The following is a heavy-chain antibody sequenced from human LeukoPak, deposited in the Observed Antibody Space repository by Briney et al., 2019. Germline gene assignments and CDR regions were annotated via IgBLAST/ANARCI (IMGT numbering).Heavy chain of an antibody. CDR3: ARGSATVVMRGGFDY. CDR2: ISAYNGNT. Sequence: ASVRVSCKASGYTFTSYGISWVRQAPGQGLEWMGWISAYNGNTNYAQKLQGRVTMTTDTSTTTAYMELRSLRSDGTAVYYCARGSATVVMRGGFDYWGQGTLVTVSS. J-gene: IGHJ4*02. CDR1: GYTFTSYG. D-gene: IGHD4-23*01. V-gene: IGHV1-18*01.